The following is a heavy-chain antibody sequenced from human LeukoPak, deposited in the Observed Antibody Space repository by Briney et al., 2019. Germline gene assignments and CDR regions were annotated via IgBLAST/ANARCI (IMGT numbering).Heavy chain of an antibody. J-gene: IGHJ4*02. V-gene: IGHV4-4*07. CDR2: IYTSGST. CDR1: GGSISSYY. CDR3: ARDRYYYGSGSYYNFDY. Sequence: PSETLSLTCTVSGGSISSYYWSWIRQPAGKGLEWIGRIYTSGSTNYNPSLKSRVTMSVDTSKNQFSLKLSSVTAADTAVYYCARDRYYYGSGSYYNFDYWGQGTLVTVSS. D-gene: IGHD3-10*01.